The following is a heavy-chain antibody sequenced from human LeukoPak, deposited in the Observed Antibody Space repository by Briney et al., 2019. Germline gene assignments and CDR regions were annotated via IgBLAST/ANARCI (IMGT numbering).Heavy chain of an antibody. CDR1: GGSISSSSYY. CDR2: IYYSGST. CDR3: ARVLAAAGNNWFDP. Sequence: SETLSLTCTVSGGSISSSSYYWGWIRQPPGKGLEWIGSIYYSGSTYYNPSLKSRVSISVDTSKNQFSLKLSSVTAADTAVYYCARVLAAAGNNWFDPWGQGTLVTVSS. V-gene: IGHV4-39*07. D-gene: IGHD6-13*01. J-gene: IGHJ5*02.